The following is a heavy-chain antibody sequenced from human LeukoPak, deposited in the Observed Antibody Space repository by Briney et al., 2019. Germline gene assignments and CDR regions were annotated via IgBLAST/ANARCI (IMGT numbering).Heavy chain of an antibody. CDR1: GFTFSSYV. D-gene: IGHD1-14*01. Sequence: GSLRLSCAASGFTFSSYVMSWVRQAPGKGLEWVANIKQDGSEKYYVDSVKGRFTISRDNAKNSLYLQMNSLRAEDTAVYYCARKGGAYTNYYMDVWGKGTTVTVSS. CDR2: IKQDGSEK. J-gene: IGHJ6*03. CDR3: ARKGGAYTNYYMDV. V-gene: IGHV3-7*01.